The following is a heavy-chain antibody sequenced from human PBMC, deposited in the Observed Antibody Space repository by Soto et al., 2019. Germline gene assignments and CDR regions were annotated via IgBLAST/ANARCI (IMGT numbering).Heavy chain of an antibody. CDR3: ARSAYYYDSSGYYYYYYGMDV. CDR1: GYTFTSYA. Sequence: QVQLVQSGAEEKKPGASVKVSCKASGYTFTSYAMHWVRQAPGQRLEWMGWINAANGNTKYSQKFQGRVTITRDTSASTAYMELSSLRSEDTAVYYCARSAYYYDSSGYYYYYYGMDVWGQGTTVTVSS. CDR2: INAANGNT. J-gene: IGHJ6*02. V-gene: IGHV1-3*05. D-gene: IGHD3-22*01.